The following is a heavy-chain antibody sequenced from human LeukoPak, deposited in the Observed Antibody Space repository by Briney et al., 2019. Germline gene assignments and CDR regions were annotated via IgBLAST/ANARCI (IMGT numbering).Heavy chain of an antibody. J-gene: IGHJ4*02. CDR2: ISTDGDT. Sequence: GGSLRLSCAASGFEFSSYDMHWVRQTTGKGLEWVSAISTDGDTYYPGSVKGRFTISRENAKNSLYLQMNTLRAGDTAVYYCARGRGYYYGSGTSFDYWGQGTLVAVSS. CDR3: ARGRGYYYGSGTSFDY. V-gene: IGHV3-13*01. D-gene: IGHD3-10*01. CDR1: GFEFSSYD.